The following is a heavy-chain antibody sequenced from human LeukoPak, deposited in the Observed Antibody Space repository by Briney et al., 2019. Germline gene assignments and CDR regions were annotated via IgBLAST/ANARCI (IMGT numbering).Heavy chain of an antibody. J-gene: IGHJ4*02. CDR3: ATDMAVRGGERDY. D-gene: IGHD3-10*01. Sequence: ASVKVSCKVSGYTLTELSMHWVRQAPGKGLEWMGGFDPEDGETIYAQEFQGRVTLTEDTSTDTAYMELSSLRSEDTAVYYCATDMAVRGGERDYWGQGTLVTVSS. CDR2: FDPEDGET. CDR1: GYTLTELS. V-gene: IGHV1-24*01.